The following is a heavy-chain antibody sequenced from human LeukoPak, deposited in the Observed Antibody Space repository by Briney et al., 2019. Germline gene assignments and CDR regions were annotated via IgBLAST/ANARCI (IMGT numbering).Heavy chain of an antibody. V-gene: IGHV1-2*02. CDR3: ARTEHGYSGYDPDY. CDR1: GYTFTGYY. CDR2: INPNSGGT. Sequence: ASVKVSCKASGYTFTGYYMHWVRQAPGQGLEWMGWINPNSGGTNYAQKFQGRVTMTRDTSISTAYMELSRLRSDDTAVYYCARTEHGYSGYDPDYWGQGTLVTVSS. J-gene: IGHJ4*02. D-gene: IGHD5-12*01.